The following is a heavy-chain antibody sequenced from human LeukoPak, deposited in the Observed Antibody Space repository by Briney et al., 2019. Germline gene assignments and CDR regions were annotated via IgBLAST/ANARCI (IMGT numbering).Heavy chain of an antibody. CDR2: ISSSSSYI. Sequence: GGSPRLSCAASAFSLNAYNMNWVRQAPGKGLEWVSSISSSSSYIYYADSVKGRFTISRDNAKNSLYLQMNSLRAEDTAVYYCARDQGSYWGQGTLVTVSS. D-gene: IGHD3-10*01. CDR1: AFSLNAYN. V-gene: IGHV3-21*01. J-gene: IGHJ4*02. CDR3: ARDQGSY.